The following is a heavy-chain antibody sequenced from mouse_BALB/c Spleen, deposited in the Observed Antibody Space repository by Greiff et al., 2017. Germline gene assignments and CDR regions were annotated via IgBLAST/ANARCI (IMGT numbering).Heavy chain of an antibody. CDR1: GYAFSSYW. V-gene: IGHV1-80*01. CDR2: IYPGDGDT. Sequence: QVQLKQSGAELVRPGSSVKISCKASGYAFSSYWMNWVKQRPGQGLEWIGQIYPGDGDTNYNGKFKGKATLTADKSSSTAYMQLSSLTSEDSAVYFCARANWGYYFDYWGQGTTLTVSS. CDR3: ARANWGYYFDY. D-gene: IGHD4-1*01. J-gene: IGHJ2*01.